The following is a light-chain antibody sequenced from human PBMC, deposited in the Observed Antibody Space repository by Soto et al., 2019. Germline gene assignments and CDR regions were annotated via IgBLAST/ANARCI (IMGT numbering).Light chain of an antibody. CDR1: SSVVGSYSL. Sequence: QSALTQPASVSGSPGQSITISCTGTSSVVGSYSLVSWYQHHPGKAPKLMIYEGSEWPSGVSHRFSGSKSGNTASLTISGLQAEDEADYYCCSYAGSYVVFGGGTKLTVL. CDR2: EGS. CDR3: CSYAGSYVV. J-gene: IGLJ2*01. V-gene: IGLV2-23*01.